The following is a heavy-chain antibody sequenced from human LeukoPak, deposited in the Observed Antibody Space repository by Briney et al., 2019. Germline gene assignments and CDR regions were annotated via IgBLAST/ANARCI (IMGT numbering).Heavy chain of an antibody. CDR3: AKGGSPSCYSSSGY. D-gene: IGHD2-2*01. CDR2: ICGSDGSR. CDR1: GFTFSTYA. V-gene: IGHV3-23*01. J-gene: IGHJ4*02. Sequence: GGSLRLSCAASGFTFSTYAMSWVRQAPGKGLEWVSAICGSDGSRYFADSVKGRFTISRDNSKNTLYLQMNSLRGEDTAVYYCAKGGSPSCYSSSGYWGQGTLVTVSS.